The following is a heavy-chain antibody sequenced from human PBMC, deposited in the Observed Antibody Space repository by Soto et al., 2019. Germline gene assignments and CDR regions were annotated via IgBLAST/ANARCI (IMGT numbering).Heavy chain of an antibody. CDR3: ARDKIHDFWSGDNWFDP. D-gene: IGHD3-3*01. CDR1: VFTFSSYA. Sequence: RWSLRLSCAASVFTFSSYAMHWVRQAPGKGLEWVAVISYDGSNKYYADSVKGRFTISRDNSKNTLYLQMNSLRAEDTAVYYCARDKIHDFWSGDNWFDPWGQGTLVTVSS. V-gene: IGHV3-30-3*01. J-gene: IGHJ5*02. CDR2: ISYDGSNK.